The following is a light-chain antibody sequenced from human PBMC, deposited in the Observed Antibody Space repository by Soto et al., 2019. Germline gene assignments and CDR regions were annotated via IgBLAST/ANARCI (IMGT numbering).Light chain of an antibody. CDR3: TSYTSGSTLYV. Sequence: QSALTQPASVSGSPGQAITISCTGTSSDVGGYIYVSWYQQHAGKAPKLIIYEVNNRPSGGSNRFSGSKSGNTASLTISGLQAEDEADCYCTSYTSGSTLYVFGTGTKVTVL. CDR2: EVN. CDR1: SSDVGGYIY. V-gene: IGLV2-14*01. J-gene: IGLJ1*01.